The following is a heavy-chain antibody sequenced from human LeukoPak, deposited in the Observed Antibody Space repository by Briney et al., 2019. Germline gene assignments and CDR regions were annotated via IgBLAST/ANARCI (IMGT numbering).Heavy chain of an antibody. CDR1: GFIVSSNY. Sequence: GGSLRLSCAASGFIVSSNYMSWVRQAPGKGLEWVSVIYSGGSTYYADSVKGRFTISRDNSKNTLYLQMNSLRAEDTAVYYCARSPYGLAAFDIWGQGTMVTVSS. CDR2: IYSGGST. D-gene: IGHD4-17*01. J-gene: IGHJ3*02. V-gene: IGHV3-53*01. CDR3: ARSPYGLAAFDI.